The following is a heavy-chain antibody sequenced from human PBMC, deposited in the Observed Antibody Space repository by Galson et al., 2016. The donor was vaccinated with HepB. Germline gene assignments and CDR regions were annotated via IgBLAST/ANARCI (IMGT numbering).Heavy chain of an antibody. V-gene: IGHV3-15*05. CDR2: VKSRTDGGTT. J-gene: IGHJ3*02. D-gene: IGHD3-9*01. CDR1: GFIFSYAW. Sequence: SLRLSCAGSGFIFSYAWMTWVRQAPGKGLEWVGRVKSRTDGGTTDYAAPVKGRFTISRDDSKNTLFLHLNRLQTEDTAVYYCATARRSFDWMFLGATFDMWSQGTLVTVSS. CDR3: ATARRSFDWMFLGATFDM.